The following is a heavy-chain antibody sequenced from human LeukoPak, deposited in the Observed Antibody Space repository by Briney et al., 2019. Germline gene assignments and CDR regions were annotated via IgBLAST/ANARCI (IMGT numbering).Heavy chain of an antibody. CDR2: ISISGGST. J-gene: IGHJ4*02. D-gene: IGHD3-22*01. CDR3: AKGPDSSGYYYRRWAFDY. Sequence: GGSLRLSCAASGFTFSSYAMSWVRQAPGKGLEWVSAISISGGSTYYAGSVKGRFTISRDNSKNTLYLQMNSLRAEDTAVYYCAKGPDSSGYYYRRWAFDYWGQGTLVTVSS. V-gene: IGHV3-23*01. CDR1: GFTFSSYA.